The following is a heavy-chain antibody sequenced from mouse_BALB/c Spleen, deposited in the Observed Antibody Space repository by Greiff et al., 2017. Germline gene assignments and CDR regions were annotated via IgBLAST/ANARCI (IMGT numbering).Heavy chain of an antibody. CDR3: AKSFITTVVGGYYYAMDY. CDR1: GYTFTDYA. J-gene: IGHJ4*01. Sequence: QVQLKQSGPELVRPGVSVKISCKGSGYTFTDYAMHWVKQSHAKSLEWIGVISTYSGNTNYNQKFKGKATMTVDKSSSTAYMELARLTSEDSAIYYCAKSFITTVVGGYYYAMDYWGQGTSVTVSS. V-gene: IGHV1-67*01. CDR2: ISTYSGNT. D-gene: IGHD1-1*01.